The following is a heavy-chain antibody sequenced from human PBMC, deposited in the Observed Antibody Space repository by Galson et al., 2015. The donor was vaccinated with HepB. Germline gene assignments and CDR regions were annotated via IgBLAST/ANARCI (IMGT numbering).Heavy chain of an antibody. CDR2: IKQDGSEK. Sequence: SLRLSCAASGFTFSNYWMSWVRQAPGKGLEWVANIKQDGSEKYYVDSVKGRFTISRDNAKNSLYLQMNSLRAEDTAVYYCARGSRYSSHRGCAGHWGKGTTVTVSS. J-gene: IGHJ6*04. V-gene: IGHV3-7*01. CDR1: GFTFSNYW. CDR3: ARGSRYSSHRGCAGH. D-gene: IGHD6-13*01.